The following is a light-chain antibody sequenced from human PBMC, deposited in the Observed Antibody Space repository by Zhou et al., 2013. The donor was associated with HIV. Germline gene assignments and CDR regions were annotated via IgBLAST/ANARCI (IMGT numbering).Light chain of an antibody. J-gene: IGKJ3*01. V-gene: IGKV1-5*03. CDR2: KAS. Sequence: DIQMTQSPSTLSASVGDRVTITCRASQSISSWLAWYQQKPGKAPKLLIYKASSLESTVPARFSGSGSGTEFTLTISSLQPEDFATYYCQHLNSYPPFTFGPGTKVDIK. CDR3: QHLNSYPPFT. CDR1: QSISSW.